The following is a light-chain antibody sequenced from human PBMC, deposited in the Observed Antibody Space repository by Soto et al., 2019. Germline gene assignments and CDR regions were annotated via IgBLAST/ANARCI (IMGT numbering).Light chain of an antibody. CDR1: SRHTNYA. Sequence: QAVVTQSPSASASLGASVKLTCSLSSRHTNYAIAWHQVQPEKGPRYLMKINSDGRHIKGDGIPDRFSGSSSGAERYLTISSLRSEDEADYYCLTWGPGIWVFGGGTKVTVL. V-gene: IGLV4-69*01. CDR3: LTWGPGIWV. CDR2: INSDGRH. J-gene: IGLJ3*02.